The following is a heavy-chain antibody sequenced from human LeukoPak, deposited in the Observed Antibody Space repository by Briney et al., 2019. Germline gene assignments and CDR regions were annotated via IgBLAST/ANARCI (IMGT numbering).Heavy chain of an antibody. CDR3: AKSGSGWYADY. Sequence: GESLRLSCAASGFTFSRNDMSWVRQAPGKGPEWVSGISRSGGSTYCADSVKGRFTISRDNSKNTLHLQMNSLRAEDTAVYYCAKSGSGWYADYWGQGTLVTVSS. V-gene: IGHV3-23*01. J-gene: IGHJ4*02. D-gene: IGHD6-19*01. CDR2: ISRSGGST. CDR1: GFTFSRND.